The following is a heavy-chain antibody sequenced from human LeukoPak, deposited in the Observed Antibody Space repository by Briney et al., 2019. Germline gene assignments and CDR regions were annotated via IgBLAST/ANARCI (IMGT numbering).Heavy chain of an antibody. Sequence: KPSGTLSLTCAVSGGSISSSNWWSWVRQPPGKGLEWIGEIYHSGSTNYNPSLKSRVTISVDKSKNQFSLKLSSVTAADTAVYYCARDPSLVVPAEGYYYYYMDVWGKGTTVTVSS. J-gene: IGHJ6*03. V-gene: IGHV4-4*02. CDR2: IYHSGST. CDR1: GGSISSSNW. CDR3: ARDPSLVVPAEGYYYYYMDV. D-gene: IGHD2-2*01.